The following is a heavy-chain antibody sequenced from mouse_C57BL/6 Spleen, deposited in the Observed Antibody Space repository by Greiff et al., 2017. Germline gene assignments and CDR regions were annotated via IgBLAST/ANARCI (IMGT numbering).Heavy chain of an antibody. V-gene: IGHV1-66*01. J-gene: IGHJ2*01. CDR2: IYPGSGNT. CDR1: GYSFTSYY. CDR3: ARANWDGVDY. D-gene: IGHD4-1*01. Sequence: VQLQQSGPELVKPGASVKISCKASGYSFTSYYIHWVKQRPGQGLEWIGWIYPGSGNTKYNEKFKGKATLTADTSSSTAYMQLSSLTSEDSAVYYCARANWDGVDYWGQGTTLTVSS.